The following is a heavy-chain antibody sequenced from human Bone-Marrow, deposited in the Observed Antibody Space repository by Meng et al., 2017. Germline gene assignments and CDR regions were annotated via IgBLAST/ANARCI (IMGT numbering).Heavy chain of an antibody. CDR2: ISWNSGSI. V-gene: IGHV3-9*01. CDR3: AKAYYYDSSGYYQDDAFDI. J-gene: IGHJ3*02. CDR1: GFTFDDYA. D-gene: IGHD3-22*01. Sequence: SLKISCAASGFTFDDYAMHWVRQAPGKGLEWVSGISWNSGSIGYADSVKGRFTISRDNAKNSLYLQMNSLRAEDTPLYYCAKAYYYDSSGYYQDDAFDIWGQGTMVTVSS.